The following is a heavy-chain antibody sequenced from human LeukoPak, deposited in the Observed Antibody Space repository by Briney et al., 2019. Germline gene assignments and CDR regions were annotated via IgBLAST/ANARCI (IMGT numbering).Heavy chain of an antibody. D-gene: IGHD2-15*01. CDR1: GGSFSDYY. Sequence: SETLSLTCAIYGGSFSDYYWSWIRQPAGKGLEWIGRIYTSGSTNYNPSLKSRVTMSVDTSKNQFSLKLSSVTAADTAVYYCARTRYCSGGSCYYYYYYMDVWGKGTTVTVSS. V-gene: IGHV4-59*10. CDR3: ARTRYCSGGSCYYYYYYMDV. CDR2: IYTSGST. J-gene: IGHJ6*03.